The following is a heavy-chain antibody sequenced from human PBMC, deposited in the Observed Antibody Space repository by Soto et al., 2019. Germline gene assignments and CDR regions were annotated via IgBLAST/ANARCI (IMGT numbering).Heavy chain of an antibody. CDR3: ARQESSAEWTLIDY. CDR1: GGSISSSSYY. J-gene: IGHJ4*02. D-gene: IGHD2-8*01. CDR2: IYYSGST. Sequence: SETLSLTCTVSGGSISSSSYYWGWIRQPPGKGLEWIGSIYYSGSTYYNPSLKSRVTISVDTSKNQFSLKLSSVTAADTAVYYCARQESSAEWTLIDYRGQGTLVTVSS. V-gene: IGHV4-39*01.